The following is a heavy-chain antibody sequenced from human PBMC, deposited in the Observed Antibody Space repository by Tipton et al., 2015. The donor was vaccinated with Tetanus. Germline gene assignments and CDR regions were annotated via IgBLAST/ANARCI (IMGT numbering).Heavy chain of an antibody. J-gene: IGHJ3*01. CDR1: GYTFNHHG. D-gene: IGHD1-26*01. V-gene: IGHV1-3*04. Sequence: QSGAEVKKPGASVKVSCKASGYTFNHHGVHWVRQAPGQSLEWMGWINTATGNTKYSQKFQARVTITSDTSASTAYMELSSLRSEDTAVYYCAKDLKRTLGGGPSRDAFHVWGQGTMVTVSS. CDR3: AKDLKRTLGGGPSRDAFHV. CDR2: INTATGNT.